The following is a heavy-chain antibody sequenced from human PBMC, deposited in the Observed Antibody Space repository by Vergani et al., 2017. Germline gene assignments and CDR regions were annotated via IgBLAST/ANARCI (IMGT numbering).Heavy chain of an antibody. J-gene: IGHJ4*02. V-gene: IGHV3-23*01. Sequence: EVQLLESGGGLVQPGGSLRLSCAASGFTFSSYAMNWVRQAPGKGLEWVSAISASGTSTYYADSVKGRFTISRDNSKNTLYLQMNSLRAADTAVYYCAKRDVRFLEWGGVDYWGQGTLVTVSS. CDR2: ISASGTST. CDR1: GFTFSSYA. CDR3: AKRDVRFLEWGGVDY. D-gene: IGHD3-3*01.